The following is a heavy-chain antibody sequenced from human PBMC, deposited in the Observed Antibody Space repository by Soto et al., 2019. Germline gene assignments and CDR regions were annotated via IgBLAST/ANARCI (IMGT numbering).Heavy chain of an antibody. CDR2: IDSDGSTT. Sequence: EVQLVESGGGLVQPGGSLRLSCAASGFTFSVYWMHWVRQAPGKGLVWVSRIDSDGSTTSYADSVNGRFTISRDNAESTLYLQMNSLRAEAKAVYYCARPGCSNYGPGVDVWGQGTKVTVSS. D-gene: IGHD4-4*01. V-gene: IGHV3-74*01. CDR1: GFTFSVYW. J-gene: IGHJ6*02. CDR3: ARPGCSNYGPGVDV.